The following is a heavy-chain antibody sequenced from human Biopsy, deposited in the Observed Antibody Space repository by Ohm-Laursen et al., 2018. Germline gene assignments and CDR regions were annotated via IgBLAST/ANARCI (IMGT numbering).Heavy chain of an antibody. J-gene: IGHJ5*02. V-gene: IGHV4-59*13. CDR1: GGSIIGNY. CDR2: VYNGGTT. CDR3: ARTPRDSFWSGSYKRGLWFDP. D-gene: IGHD3-3*01. Sequence: GTLSLTCSVSGGSIIGNYWPWIRQPPGQGLEWIGHVYNGGTTNYNPSLKSRVTISKDTSKNQFSLQVNSVTAADTAVYYCARTPRDSFWSGSYKRGLWFDPWGQGTLVIVSS.